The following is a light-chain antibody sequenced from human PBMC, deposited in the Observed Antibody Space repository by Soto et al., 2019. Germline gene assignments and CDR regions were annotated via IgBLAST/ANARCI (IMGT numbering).Light chain of an antibody. CDR1: SSNIETNY. CDR2: TNN. J-gene: IGLJ3*02. Sequence: QSVLTQPPSASGTPGQRVTISCSGSSSNIETNYAYWFQQLPGTAPKLLIYTNNQRPSGVPDRFSGAKSGTSASLAISGLRSEDEADYYCAAWDDSLSGWVFGGGTKLTVL. V-gene: IGLV1-47*01. CDR3: AAWDDSLSGWV.